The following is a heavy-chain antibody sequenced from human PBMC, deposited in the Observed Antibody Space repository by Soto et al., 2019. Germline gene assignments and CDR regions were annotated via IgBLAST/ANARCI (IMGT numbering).Heavy chain of an antibody. D-gene: IGHD3-10*01. Sequence: QLQLQESGSGLLKPSETLSLTCTVSGVSITTGGYSWGWVRQPPGKGLEWIGNMHHTGRTYYNPSLNTRVTSTVTKSKNKLSLKLNPVTAAHTAVYYCAREHRTGSYGIDYWGQGALVTVSS. CDR1: GVSITTGGYS. J-gene: IGHJ4*02. CDR2: MHHTGRT. CDR3: AREHRTGSYGIDY. V-gene: IGHV4-30-2*01.